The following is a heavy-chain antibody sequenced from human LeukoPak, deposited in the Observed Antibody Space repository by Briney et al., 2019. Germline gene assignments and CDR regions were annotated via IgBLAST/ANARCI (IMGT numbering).Heavy chain of an antibody. D-gene: IGHD4-17*01. CDR1: GFTFSSYW. Sequence: GGSLRLSCAASGFTFSSYWMNWVRQAPGKGLEWVANIKKDGSDKNYLGSVKGRFTISRDNAKNSLYVQMNSLRVEDTAVYYCSRTTVTTYDAFDVWGPGTVVTVSS. CDR3: SRTTVTTYDAFDV. J-gene: IGHJ3*01. V-gene: IGHV3-7*01. CDR2: IKKDGSDK.